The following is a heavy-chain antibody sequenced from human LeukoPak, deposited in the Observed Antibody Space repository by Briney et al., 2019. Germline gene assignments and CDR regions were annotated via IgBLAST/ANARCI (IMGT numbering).Heavy chain of an antibody. CDR1: GLTFRRYW. CDR2: ISGSGGST. J-gene: IGHJ3*02. V-gene: IGHV3-23*01. Sequence: GGSLRLSCAASGLTFRRYWMHWVRQAPGKGLEWVSAISGSGGSTYYADSVKGRFTISRDNSKNTLYLQMNSLRAEDTAVYYCAKGGSFIFFDIWGQGTMVTVSS. D-gene: IGHD1-26*01. CDR3: AKGGSFIFFDI.